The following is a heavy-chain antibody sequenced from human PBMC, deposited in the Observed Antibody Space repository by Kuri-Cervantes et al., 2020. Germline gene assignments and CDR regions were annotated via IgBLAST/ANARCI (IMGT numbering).Heavy chain of an antibody. CDR3: ARRGMQQWLVV. V-gene: IGHV5-51*01. D-gene: IGHD6-19*01. CDR1: GYTFSTYW. Sequence: KVSCKGSGYTFSTYWIGWVRQMPGKGLEWMGSVYPRDSDTRYRPSFQGQVTISADKSISTAYLQWSSLKASDTAMYYCARRGMQQWLVVWGQGTLVTVSS. J-gene: IGHJ4*02. CDR2: VYPRDSDT.